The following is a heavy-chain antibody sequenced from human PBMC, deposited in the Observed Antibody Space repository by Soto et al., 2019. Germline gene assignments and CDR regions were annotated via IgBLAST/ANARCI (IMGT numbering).Heavy chain of an antibody. CDR2: IYYSGST. CDR1: GGSISSGGYY. J-gene: IGHJ3*02. D-gene: IGHD5-12*01. CDR3: ARKGIVATTGASGFDI. V-gene: IGHV4-61*08. Sequence: SETLSLTCTVSGGSISSGGYYWSWIRQHPGKGLEWIGYIYYSGSTNYNPSLKSRVTISVDTSKNQFSLKLSSVTAADTAVYYCARKGIVATTGASGFDIWGQGTMVTVSS.